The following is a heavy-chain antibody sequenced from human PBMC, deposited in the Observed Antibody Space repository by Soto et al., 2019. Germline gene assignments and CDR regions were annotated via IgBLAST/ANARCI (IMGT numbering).Heavy chain of an antibody. J-gene: IGHJ5*02. CDR3: ARIWAIGNIWFHP. V-gene: IGHV2-26*01. CDR1: GFSLSNAIMV. CDR2: IFSNDEK. Sequence: SGPTRVNPTETLTLTCTVSGFSLSNAIMVVSWIRQPPVKALEWLAHIFSNDEKSYSTSLKSRLNISKDTSKSQVVLTMTNMDPVDTATYSCARIWAIGNIWFHPWGHGTLVPVSP. D-gene: IGHD2-2*01.